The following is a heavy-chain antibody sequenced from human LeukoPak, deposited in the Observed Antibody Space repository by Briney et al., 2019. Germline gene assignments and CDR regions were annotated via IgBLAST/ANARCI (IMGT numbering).Heavy chain of an antibody. V-gene: IGHV3-23*01. J-gene: IGHJ4*02. CDR1: GFTFSSYA. CDR2: ISGRGSNT. D-gene: IGHD2-2*01. Sequence: PAGGSLRLSCAASGFTFSSYAMSWVRQAPGKGLEWVSAISGRGSNTYYADSVKGRFTISRDNSKNTLYLQMNSLRAEDTAVYYCAKGSTDYDYWGQGTLVTVSS. CDR3: AKGSTDYDY.